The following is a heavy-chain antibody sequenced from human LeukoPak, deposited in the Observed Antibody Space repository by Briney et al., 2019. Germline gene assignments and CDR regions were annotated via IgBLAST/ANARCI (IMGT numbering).Heavy chain of an antibody. CDR1: GFTFSTYA. J-gene: IGHJ4*02. CDR3: GPTFDY. V-gene: IGHV3-30*01. Sequence: GGSLRLSCAASGFTFSTYAMHWVRQAPGKGLEWVAAISHDEGNKYYADSVKGRFTISRDNSKNTLYLQMNSLRAEDTAVFYCGPTFDYWGQGTLVTVSS. CDR2: ISHDEGNK.